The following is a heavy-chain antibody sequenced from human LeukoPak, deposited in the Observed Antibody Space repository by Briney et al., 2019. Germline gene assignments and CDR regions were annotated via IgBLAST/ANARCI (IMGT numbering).Heavy chain of an antibody. V-gene: IGHV3-23*01. Sequence: GGSLRLSCAASGFTFSSYAMSWVRQAPGKGLEWVSAISGSGGSTYYADSVKGRFTISRDNSKNTLYLQMNSLRAEDTAVYYCASYDFWSGSAYEYFRHWGQGTLVTVSS. CDR2: ISGSGGST. J-gene: IGHJ1*01. CDR1: GFTFSSYA. D-gene: IGHD3-3*01. CDR3: ASYDFWSGSAYEYFRH.